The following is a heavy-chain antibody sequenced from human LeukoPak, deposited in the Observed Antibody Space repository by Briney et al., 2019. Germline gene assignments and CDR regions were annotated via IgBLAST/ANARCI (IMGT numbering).Heavy chain of an antibody. CDR1: VFTFSSYT. CDR2: IRSSSSYI. V-gene: IGHV3-21*01. D-gene: IGHD5-18*01. CDR3: ARGDYSYGSPKRAFDI. Sequence: GGSLRLSCAASVFTFSSYTMNWVRQSPGKGLEWVASIRSSSSYIDYADSVKGRFTISRDNAKKSLYLQLNSLRAEDTAVYYCARGDYSYGSPKRAFDIWGQGTMVTASS. J-gene: IGHJ3*02.